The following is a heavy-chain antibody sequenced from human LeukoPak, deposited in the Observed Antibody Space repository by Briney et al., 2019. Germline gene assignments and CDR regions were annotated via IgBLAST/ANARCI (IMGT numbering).Heavy chain of an antibody. Sequence: PGRSLRLSCAASGFTFSSYGMHWVRQAPGKGLEWVAVISYDGSNKYYADSVKGRFTISRDNSKNTLYLQMNSLRAEDTAVYYCAKDTDGEFLNWFDPWGQGTLVTVSS. CDR1: GFTFSSYG. J-gene: IGHJ5*02. CDR3: AKDTDGEFLNWFDP. D-gene: IGHD3-10*01. CDR2: ISYDGSNK. V-gene: IGHV3-30*18.